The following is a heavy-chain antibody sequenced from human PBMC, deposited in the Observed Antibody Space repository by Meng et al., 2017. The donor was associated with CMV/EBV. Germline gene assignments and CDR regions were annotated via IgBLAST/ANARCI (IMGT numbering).Heavy chain of an antibody. CDR3: ARQGGGDWGDY. D-gene: IGHD3-16*01. Sequence: SETLSLTCTVPGGSISSSSYYWGWIRQPPGKGLEWIGSIYYSGSTYYNPSLKSRVTISVDTSKNQFSLKLSSVTAADTAVYYCARQGGGDWGDYWGQGTLVTVSS. CDR2: IYYSGST. V-gene: IGHV4-39*01. J-gene: IGHJ4*02. CDR1: GGSISSSSYY.